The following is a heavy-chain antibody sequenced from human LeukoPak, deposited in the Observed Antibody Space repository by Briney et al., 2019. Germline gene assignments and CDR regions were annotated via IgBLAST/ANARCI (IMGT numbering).Heavy chain of an antibody. J-gene: IGHJ4*02. Sequence: SGPTLVKPTQTLTLTCTFSGFSFSTSGVGVGWIRQPPGKALEWLAVIYWDEDKRYRPSLKSRLTITKDTSKNQVVLTMTYMDPVDTATYYCAQSPYYDILTGSRGTFDYWGRGILVTVSS. CDR1: GFSFSTSGVG. CDR3: AQSPYYDILTGSRGTFDY. CDR2: IYWDEDK. V-gene: IGHV2-5*02. D-gene: IGHD3-9*01.